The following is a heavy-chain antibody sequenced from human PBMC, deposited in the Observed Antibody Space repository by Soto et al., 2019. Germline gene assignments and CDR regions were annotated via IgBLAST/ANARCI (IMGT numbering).Heavy chain of an antibody. V-gene: IGHV4-31*03. J-gene: IGHJ4*02. CDR1: GRSVTLDNFY. CDR3: ARVSSPEGPIQMPLDY. CDR2: IYFTGTT. D-gene: IGHD2-2*01. Sequence: QVQLHESGPGLVKPSETLSVTCSVSGRSVTLDNFYWTWLRLHPEKGLEWLGYIYFTGTTYYSPSLRSRATIPAATFKNVVFRSLTSVTDAYTAIYYCARVSSPEGPIQMPLDYWGQRIQVTVSP.